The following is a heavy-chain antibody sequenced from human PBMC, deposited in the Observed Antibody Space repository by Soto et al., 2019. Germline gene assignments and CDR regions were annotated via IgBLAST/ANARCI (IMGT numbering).Heavy chain of an antibody. J-gene: IGHJ4*02. CDR3: ARAHPTTRSWGWELLGYFDY. V-gene: IGHV1-69*01. CDR1: GGTFCSYA. Sequence: QVQLVQSGAEVKKPGSSVKVSCKASGGTFCSYAISWVRQAPGQGLEWMGGIIPIFGTANYAQKFQGRVTIAADESTSTAYMELSSLRSEDTAVYYCARAHPTTRSWGWELLGYFDYWGQGTLVTVSS. CDR2: IIPIFGTA. D-gene: IGHD1-26*01.